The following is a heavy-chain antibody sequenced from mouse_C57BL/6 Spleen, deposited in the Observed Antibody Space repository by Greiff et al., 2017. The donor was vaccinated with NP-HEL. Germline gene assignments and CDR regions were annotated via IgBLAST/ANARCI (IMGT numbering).Heavy chain of an antibody. CDR2: IYPGDGDT. D-gene: IGHD1-1*01. CDR3: ASEGFYGSGCFDY. V-gene: IGHV1-82*01. J-gene: IGHJ2*01. Sequence: QVQLKESGPELVKPGASVKISCKASGYAFSSSWMNWVKQRPGKGLEWIGRIYPGDGDTNYNGKFKGMATLTEDKSSSTVYMQLSSLTSEDSAVYFYASEGFYGSGCFDYWGQGTTVTVSS. CDR1: GYAFSSSW.